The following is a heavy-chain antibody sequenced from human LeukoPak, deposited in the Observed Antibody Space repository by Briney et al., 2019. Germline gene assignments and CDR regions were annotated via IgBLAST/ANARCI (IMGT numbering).Heavy chain of an antibody. D-gene: IGHD3-22*01. V-gene: IGHV3-23*01. J-gene: IGHJ5*02. Sequence: QAGGSLRLSCTASGFIFNNFGLMWVRQAPGKGLEWVSAISNDGGGTTYADFVKGQFTISRDNSKNTLFLQMNSLRAEDTALYYCAKGSSGYFADLWGQGTLVTVSS. CDR2: ISNDGGGT. CDR1: GFIFNNFG. CDR3: AKGSSGYFADL.